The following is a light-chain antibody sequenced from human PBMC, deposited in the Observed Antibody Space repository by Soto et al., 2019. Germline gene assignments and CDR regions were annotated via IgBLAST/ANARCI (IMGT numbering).Light chain of an antibody. CDR3: QSYDSRLSAYYV. Sequence: QSVLTQPPSVSGAPGQRVTISCTGSSSNIGAGYDVHWYQQLPGTAPKLLIYGNSNRPSGVPDRFSGSKSGTSASLAITGLQAEDEADYYCQSYDSRLSAYYVLGTGTKGHRP. V-gene: IGLV1-40*01. CDR1: SSNIGAGYD. J-gene: IGLJ1*01. CDR2: GNS.